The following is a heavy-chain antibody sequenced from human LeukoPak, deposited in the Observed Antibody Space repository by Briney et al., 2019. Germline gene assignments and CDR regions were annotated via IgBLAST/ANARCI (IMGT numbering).Heavy chain of an antibody. Sequence: TGGSLRLSCAASGFTFSTYAMRWVRQAPGKGLEWVSSIGRTGDDTYYADSVKGRFTISRDNSKNTLYLQMNSLRAEDTAVYYCAKGLSLDYWGQGTLVTVSS. J-gene: IGHJ4*02. V-gene: IGHV3-23*01. CDR2: IGRTGDDT. CDR1: GFTFSTYA. CDR3: AKGLSLDY.